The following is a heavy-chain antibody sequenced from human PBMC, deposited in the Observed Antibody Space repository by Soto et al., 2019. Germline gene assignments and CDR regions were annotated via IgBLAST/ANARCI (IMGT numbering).Heavy chain of an antibody. CDR1: GFPFSSYW. V-gene: IGHV3-7*01. D-gene: IGHD6-13*01. CDR3: ARAPGMGEDGTQHY. J-gene: IGHJ4*02. CDR2: INHDGSEK. Sequence: GGALRLSCAASGFPFSSYWMSWVRQSPGKGLEWVANINHDGSEKYYVDSVKGRFAISRDNAKNSLYLQMDSLRVGDTAVYYCARAPGMGEDGTQHYWGQRTLFPVSS.